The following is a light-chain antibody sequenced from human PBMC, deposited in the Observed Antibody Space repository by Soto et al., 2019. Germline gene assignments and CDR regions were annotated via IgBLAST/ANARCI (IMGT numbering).Light chain of an antibody. V-gene: IGLV1-40*01. CDR3: QSYDSSVTAVL. CDR1: SSNIGAGYD. J-gene: IGLJ2*01. Sequence: QSVLTQPTSVSGAPGQRVTISCTGRSSNIGAGYDVHWYQHLPGTVPRLVIYDNNIRPSGVPDRFSGSKSDTSASLAITGLQAEDEADYYCQSYDSSVTAVLFGGGTKLTVL. CDR2: DNN.